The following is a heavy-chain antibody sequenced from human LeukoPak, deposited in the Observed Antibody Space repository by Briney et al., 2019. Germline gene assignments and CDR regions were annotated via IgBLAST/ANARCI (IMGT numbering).Heavy chain of an antibody. CDR2: LSRGGSTT. D-gene: IGHD2-8*02. J-gene: IGHJ4*02. CDR3: ARQQRIRHCTEGVCTEGYYFDY. Sequence: GGSLTLSCAGTGFAFNMFAIDWVRQAPGKGLEWASGLSRGGSTTNYADSVKGRFTISRDKSQNSVFLQLNSLRPDDTAVYFCARQQRIRHCTEGVCTEGYYFDYWGQGTLVTVSS. V-gene: IGHV3-23*01. CDR1: GFAFNMFA.